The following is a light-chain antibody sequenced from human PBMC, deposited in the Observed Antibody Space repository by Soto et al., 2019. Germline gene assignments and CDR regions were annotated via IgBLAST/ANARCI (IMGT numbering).Light chain of an antibody. V-gene: IGKV1-39*01. CDR3: QQSYSVPIT. CDR2: AAS. J-gene: IGKJ5*01. CDR1: QSINIH. Sequence: DIQMTQSPSSLPASIGDRVTITCRASQSINIHLNWYQQKPGKAPKFLIHAASSLQSGVPSRFSGSGSGTDFTLTINSLQPEDFATYYCQQSYSVPITFGQGTRLEIK.